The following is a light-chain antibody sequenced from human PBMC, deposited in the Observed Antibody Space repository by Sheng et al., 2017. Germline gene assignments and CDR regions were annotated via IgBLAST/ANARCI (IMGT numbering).Light chain of an antibody. CDR1: QYISNY. J-gene: IGKJ2*01. CDR2: DAS. V-gene: IGKV1-33*01. CDR3: QKYDNFPYT. Sequence: DTQLTQSPSSLSASVGDRVTITCQASQYISNYLNWYQQKPGKAPRLLIYDASNLETGVPSRFSGSGSGTDFTFTINSLQPEDIATYYCQKYDNFPYTFGQGTKLE.